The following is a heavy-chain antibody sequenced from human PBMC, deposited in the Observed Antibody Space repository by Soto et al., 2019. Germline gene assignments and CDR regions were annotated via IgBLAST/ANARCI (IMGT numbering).Heavy chain of an antibody. D-gene: IGHD5-18*01. V-gene: IGHV4-39*01. CDR3: AGHPGYGLYDFDY. CDR2: IYYSGST. J-gene: IGHJ4*02. Sequence: QLQLQESAPGLVKPSETLSLTCTVSGGSISSSSYFWGWIRQPPGKGLEWIGSIYYSGSTYYNPSLKSRGTISVDTSKNHFSLKLSSVTAADSAVYYCAGHPGYGLYDFDYWGQGTLVTVSS. CDR1: GGSISSSSYF.